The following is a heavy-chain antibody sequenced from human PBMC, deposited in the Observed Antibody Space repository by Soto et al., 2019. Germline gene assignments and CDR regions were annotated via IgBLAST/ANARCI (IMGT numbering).Heavy chain of an antibody. CDR3: ARGGGLRESSGWYPDDAFDI. J-gene: IGHJ3*02. CDR1: GYTFTGYY. D-gene: IGHD6-19*01. Sequence: GASVKVSCKASGYTFTGYYMHWVRQAPGQGLEWMGWINPNSGCTNYAQKFQGWVTMTRDTSISTAYMELSRLRSDDTAVYYCARGGGLRESSGWYPDDAFDIWGQGTMVTVSS. V-gene: IGHV1-2*04. CDR2: INPNSGCT.